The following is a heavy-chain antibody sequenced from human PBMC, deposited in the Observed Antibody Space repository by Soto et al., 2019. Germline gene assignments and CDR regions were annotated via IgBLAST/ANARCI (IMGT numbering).Heavy chain of an antibody. V-gene: IGHV3-64*01. CDR1: GFTFSSYA. Sequence: GGSLRLSCAASGFTFSSYAMHWVRQAPGKGLEYLSGISDNGGSTYYANSVKGRFTISRDNSKNTLYLQMNSLRAEDTAVYYCAKHGDYSSFDYWGQGTLVTVSS. CDR3: AKHGDYSSFDY. J-gene: IGHJ4*02. D-gene: IGHD4-17*01. CDR2: ISDNGGST.